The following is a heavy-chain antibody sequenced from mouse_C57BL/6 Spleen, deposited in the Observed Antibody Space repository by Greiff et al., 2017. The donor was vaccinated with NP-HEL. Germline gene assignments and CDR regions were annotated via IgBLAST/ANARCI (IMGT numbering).Heavy chain of an antibody. J-gene: IGHJ1*03. V-gene: IGHV7-3*01. CDR2: IRNKANGYTT. Sequence: EVQLVESGGGLVQPGGSLSLSCAASGFTFTDYYMSWVRQPPGKALAWLGFIRNKANGYTTEYSASVKGRFTISRDNSQSILYLQMNALRAEDSATYYCARGDYGSSYGYFDVWGTGTTVTVSS. CDR1: GFTFTDYY. CDR3: ARGDYGSSYGYFDV. D-gene: IGHD1-1*01.